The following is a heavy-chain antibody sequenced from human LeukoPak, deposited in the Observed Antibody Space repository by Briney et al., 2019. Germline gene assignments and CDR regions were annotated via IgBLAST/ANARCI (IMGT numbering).Heavy chain of an antibody. CDR2: INPSGGST. Sequence: ASVTVSCKASGYTVTSYYMHWVRQAPGQGLEWMGIINPSGGSTSYAQKFQGRVTMTRDTSTSTVYMELSSLRSEDTAVYYCARVLSYGYNSDYFDYWGQGTLVTVSS. V-gene: IGHV1-46*01. CDR3: ARVLSYGYNSDYFDY. J-gene: IGHJ4*02. D-gene: IGHD5-24*01. CDR1: GYTVTSYY.